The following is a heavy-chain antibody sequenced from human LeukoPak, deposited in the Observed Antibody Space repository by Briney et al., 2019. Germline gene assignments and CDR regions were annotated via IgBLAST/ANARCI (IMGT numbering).Heavy chain of an antibody. Sequence: AASVKVSCKASGYTFTSYGISWVRQAPGQGLEWMGWISAYYGNTNYAQKLQGRVTMTTDTSTSTAYMELRSLRSDDTAVYYCARSAVGYSYGYRGAYYGMDVWGQGTTVTGSS. CDR2: ISAYYGNT. V-gene: IGHV1-18*01. CDR3: ARSAVGYSYGYRGAYYGMDV. CDR1: GYTFTSYG. J-gene: IGHJ6*02. D-gene: IGHD5-18*01.